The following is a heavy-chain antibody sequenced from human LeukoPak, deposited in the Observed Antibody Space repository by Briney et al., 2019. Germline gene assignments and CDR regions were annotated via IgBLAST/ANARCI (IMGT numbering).Heavy chain of an antibody. CDR1: GYTFTSYY. V-gene: IGHV1-46*03. CDR2: INPSGGST. CDR3: TSGREYFQH. D-gene: IGHD1-26*01. J-gene: IGHJ1*01. Sequence: ASVRVSCKASGYTFTSYYMHWVRQAPGQGLEWMGIINPSGGSTSYAQKFQGRVTITADESTSTAYMELSSLRSEDTAVYYCTSGREYFQHWGQGTLVTVSS.